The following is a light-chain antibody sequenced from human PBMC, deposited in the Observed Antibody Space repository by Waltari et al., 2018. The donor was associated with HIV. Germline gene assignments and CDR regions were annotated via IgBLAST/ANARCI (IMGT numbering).Light chain of an antibody. CDR2: EVT. J-gene: IGLJ2*01. CDR1: SSDVGTYSL. Sequence: QSALTQSASVSGSPGQSITISCTGTSSDVGTYSLAPWYQQHPGKAPKLMIYEVTKRPSGVSNRFSGSKSGNTASLTISGLQGEDEADYYCCSYAGSSTVIFGGGTKLTVL. CDR3: CSYAGSSTVI. V-gene: IGLV2-23*02.